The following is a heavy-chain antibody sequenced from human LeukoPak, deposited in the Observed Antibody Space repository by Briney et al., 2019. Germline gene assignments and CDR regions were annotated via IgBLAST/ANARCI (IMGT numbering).Heavy chain of an antibody. V-gene: IGHV3-30*18. J-gene: IGHJ6*02. CDR2: ISYDGSNK. CDR1: GFTFSSYG. D-gene: IGHD3-9*01. Sequence: PGGSLRLSCAASGFTFSSYGMHWVRQAPGKGLEWVAVISYDGSNKYYADSVKGRFTISRDNSKNTLYLQMNSLRAEDTAVYYCAKDFVPETYSVIMDVWGQGTTVTVSS. CDR3: AKDFVPETYSVIMDV.